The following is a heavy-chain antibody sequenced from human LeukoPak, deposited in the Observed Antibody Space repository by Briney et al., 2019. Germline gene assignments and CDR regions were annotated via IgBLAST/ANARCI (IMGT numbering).Heavy chain of an antibody. CDR3: ARTPRGGYCSSTSCRHFDY. CDR1: GYTFTGYY. D-gene: IGHD2-2*01. Sequence: ASVKVSCKASGYTFTGYYMHWVRQAPGQGREWMGWINTNSGGTNYAQKFQGRVTMTRDTSISTAYMELSRLRSDDTAVYYCARTPRGGYCSSTSCRHFDYWGQGTLVTVSS. J-gene: IGHJ4*02. V-gene: IGHV1-2*02. CDR2: INTNSGGT.